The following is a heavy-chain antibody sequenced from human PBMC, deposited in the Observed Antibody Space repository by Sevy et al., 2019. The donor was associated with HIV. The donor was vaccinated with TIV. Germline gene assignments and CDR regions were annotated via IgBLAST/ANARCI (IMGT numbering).Heavy chain of an antibody. V-gene: IGHV4-39*01. Sequence: SETLSLTCTVSGASISSTGYYWGWMRQPPGKGLEWIASIRYSGSTFYNLSLKSRVAISADTSKNQFSLKLNSVTAADTAIYYCTGPFLGYNGGWSYFDFWGQGTVVTVSS. CDR3: TGPFLGYNGGWSYFDF. CDR2: IRYSGST. J-gene: IGHJ4*02. D-gene: IGHD6-19*01. CDR1: GASISSTGYY.